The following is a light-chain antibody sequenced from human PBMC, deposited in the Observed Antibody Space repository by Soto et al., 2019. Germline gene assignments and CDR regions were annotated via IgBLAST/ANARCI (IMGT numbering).Light chain of an antibody. CDR1: QGISSY. J-gene: IGKJ3*01. CDR3: QQLNSYPQGFT. Sequence: DIQLTQSPSFLSASVGDRVTITCRASQGISSYLAWYQQKPGKAPKLLIYAASTLQSGVPSRFSGSGSGTEFTLTISGLQPEDFATYYCQQLNSYPQGFTFGPGTKVDIK. V-gene: IGKV1-9*01. CDR2: AAS.